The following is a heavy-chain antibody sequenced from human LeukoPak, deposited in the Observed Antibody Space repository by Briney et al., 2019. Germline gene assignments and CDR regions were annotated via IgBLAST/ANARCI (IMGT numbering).Heavy chain of an antibody. CDR1: GFTFSSYW. V-gene: IGHV3-7*03. J-gene: IGHJ4*02. CDR2: IKQDGSEK. Sequence: PGGSLRLSCAASGFTFSSYWMSWVRQAPGKGLEWVANIKQDGSEKYYVDSVKGRFTISRDNAKNSLYLQMNSLRAEDTAVYYCAREGIAVAGHFDYWGQGTLVTVSS. D-gene: IGHD6-19*01. CDR3: AREGIAVAGHFDY.